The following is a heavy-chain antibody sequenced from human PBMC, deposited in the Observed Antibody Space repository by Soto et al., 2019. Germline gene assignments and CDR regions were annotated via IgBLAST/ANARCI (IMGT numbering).Heavy chain of an antibody. CDR2: INPNTDVT. J-gene: IGHJ3*02. Sequence: SVKVSCKASGYTFSVYYMHCVLRAPVQGLEWMGWINPNTDVTNYAQRFQGRVTMTRDTSITTAYMELSRLRSDDTAVYYCARDLWGNWNHIDAFDIWGPGTTVTVSS. V-gene: IGHV1-2*02. CDR1: GYTFSVYY. D-gene: IGHD1-20*01. CDR3: ARDLWGNWNHIDAFDI.